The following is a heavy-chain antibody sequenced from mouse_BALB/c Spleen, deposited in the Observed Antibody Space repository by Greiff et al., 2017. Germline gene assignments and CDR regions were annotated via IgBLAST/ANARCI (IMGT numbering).Heavy chain of an antibody. CDR1: GDSITSGY. CDR2: ISYSGST. Sequence: EVQLKESGPSLVKPSQTLSLTCSVTGDSITSGYWNWIRKFPGNKLEYMGYISYSGSTYYNPSLKSRISITRDTSKNQYYLQLNSVTTEDTATYYCARGKVRHYYAMDYWGQGTSVTVSS. V-gene: IGHV3-8*02. CDR3: ARGKVRHYYAMDY. J-gene: IGHJ4*01. D-gene: IGHD2-14*01.